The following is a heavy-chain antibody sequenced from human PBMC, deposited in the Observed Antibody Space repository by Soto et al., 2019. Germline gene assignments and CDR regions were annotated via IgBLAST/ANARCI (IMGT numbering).Heavy chain of an antibody. CDR3: TTQELIRATGH. CDR2: IRSKANSYAT. V-gene: IGHV3-73*02. D-gene: IGHD1-26*01. Sequence: EVQLVGSGGGLVQPGGSLKLSCAASGFTFSGSAMHWVRQASGKGLEWVGRIRSKANSYATTYAASLKGRFTISRDDSKNTAYLQMNSLKTEDTAVYYCTTQELIRATGHWGQGTLVTVSS. J-gene: IGHJ4*02. CDR1: GFTFSGSA.